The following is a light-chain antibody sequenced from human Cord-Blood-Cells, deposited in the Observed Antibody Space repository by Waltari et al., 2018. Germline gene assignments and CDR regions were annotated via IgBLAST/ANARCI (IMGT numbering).Light chain of an antibody. V-gene: IGKV1-39*01. J-gene: IGKJ4*01. CDR3: QQSCSTPLT. Sequence: DIQMTHSPSSLYASVGDRVTIPCRASQSISSYLNWYKQKPGKAPKLLIYAASSLKSGFPSRFSGSGSGTDFTLPRSGLQPEECATYDCQQSCSTPLTVGGGTKVEIK. CDR2: AAS. CDR1: QSISSY.